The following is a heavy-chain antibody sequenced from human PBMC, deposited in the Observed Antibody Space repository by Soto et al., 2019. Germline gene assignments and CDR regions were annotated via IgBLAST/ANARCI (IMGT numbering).Heavy chain of an antibody. CDR3: AKDRVGGTFYTPLAF. V-gene: IGHV3-30*18. J-gene: IGHJ4*02. D-gene: IGHD1-7*01. CDR2: ITGGGSFQ. CDR1: GFNFDNYG. Sequence: GGPLRLSCQAAGFNFDNYGMHWARHAPGKGLEWVAVITGGGSFQYYADSVKGRFTISSDHSKNTLSLHLHTLKPEDTAVYHCAKDRVGGTFYTPLAFWGQGPLVTVSS.